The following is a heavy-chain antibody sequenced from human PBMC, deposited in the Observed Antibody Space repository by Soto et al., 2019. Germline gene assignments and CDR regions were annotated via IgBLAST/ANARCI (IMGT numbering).Heavy chain of an antibody. J-gene: IGHJ4*02. CDR3: ARDRGLEWLIDY. CDR1: GYSISSGYY. CDR2: IYHSGST. Sequence: PSDTLYLTCAVSGYSISSGYYWGWIRQPPGKGLEWIGSIYHSGSTYYNPSLKSRVTISVDTSKNQFSLKLSSVTAADTAVYYCARDRGLEWLIDYWGQGTLVTVSS. D-gene: IGHD3-3*01. V-gene: IGHV4-38-2*02.